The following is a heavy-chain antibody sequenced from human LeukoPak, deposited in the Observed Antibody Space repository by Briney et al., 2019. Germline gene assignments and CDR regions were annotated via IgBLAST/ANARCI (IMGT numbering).Heavy chain of an antibody. CDR1: GFTFNDYA. D-gene: IGHD2-15*01. CDR3: ATDCSGNRCYSL. CDR2: ISGDGGST. V-gene: IGHV3-43*02. Sequence: GGSLRLSCAVSGFTFNDYAMNWIRQAPGKGLEWVSFISGDGGSTYCADSVKGRFTISRDNSRNSLYLQMNSLRLGDTALYYCATDCSGNRCYSLWGQGTLVTVSS. J-gene: IGHJ4*02.